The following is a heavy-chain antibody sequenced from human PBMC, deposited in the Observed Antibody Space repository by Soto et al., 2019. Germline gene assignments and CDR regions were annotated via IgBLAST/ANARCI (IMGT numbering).Heavy chain of an antibody. CDR3: ARDLGSTNYYFDY. D-gene: IGHD5-12*01. J-gene: IGHJ4*02. V-gene: IGHV3-33*01. CDR1: GFTFSSYG. Sequence: GSLRLSCAASGFTFSSYGFHWVRQAPGKGLEWVAVIWYDGSKTYYVESVRGRFTISRDNSKNTLYLQMNSLRAEDTAVYCCARDLGSTNYYFDYWGLGTLVTVSS. CDR2: IWYDGSKT.